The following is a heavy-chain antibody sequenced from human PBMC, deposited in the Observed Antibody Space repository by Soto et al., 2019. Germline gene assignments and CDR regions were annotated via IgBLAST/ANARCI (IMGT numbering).Heavy chain of an antibody. D-gene: IGHD2-21*01. Sequence: QVQLVESGGGLVKPGGSLRLSCAASGFTFSDYYMSWIRQAPGKGLEWVSYISSSSSYTNYADSVKGRFTISRDNAKNSLYLQMNSLRAEDTAVYYCARVRVVMGYYFDNWGQGTLITVSS. J-gene: IGHJ4*02. V-gene: IGHV3-11*05. CDR2: ISSSSSYT. CDR3: ARVRVVMGYYFDN. CDR1: GFTFSDYY.